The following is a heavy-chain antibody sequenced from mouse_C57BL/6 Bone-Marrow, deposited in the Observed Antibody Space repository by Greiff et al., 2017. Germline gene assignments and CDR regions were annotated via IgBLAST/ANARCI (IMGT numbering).Heavy chain of an antibody. CDR1: GYTFTDYY. Sequence: QVQLQQSGAELVRPGASVKLSCKASGYTFTDYYINWVKQRPGQGLEWIARIYPGSGNTYYNEKFKGKATLTAEKSSSTAYMQLSSLTSEDSAVYFCAREGFPPFAYWGQGTLVTGSA. V-gene: IGHV1-76*01. CDR3: AREGFPPFAY. CDR2: IYPGSGNT. J-gene: IGHJ3*01.